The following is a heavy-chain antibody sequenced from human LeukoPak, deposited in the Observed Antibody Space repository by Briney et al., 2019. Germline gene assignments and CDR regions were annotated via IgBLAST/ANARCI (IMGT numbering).Heavy chain of an antibody. CDR1: GFTFNNYW. D-gene: IGHD4-17*01. J-gene: IGHJ4*02. V-gene: IGHV3-74*01. CDR3: VNHDYGDCYVG. CDR2: INEDGSNT. Sequence: GGSLRLSCAASGFTFNNYWMHWVRQAPGKGLVWVSRINEDGSNTDYADSVKGRFTISRDNAKNTLYLQMNSLRAEDTAAYFCVNHDYGDCYVGGGQGTLVTVSS.